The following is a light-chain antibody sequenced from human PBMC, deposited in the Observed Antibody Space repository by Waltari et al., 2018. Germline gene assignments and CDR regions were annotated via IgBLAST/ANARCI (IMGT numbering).Light chain of an antibody. CDR2: GKH. CDR1: SLRSYY. CDR3: NARDSSGNHVV. V-gene: IGLV3-19*01. Sequence: SSELTQDPAVSVALGQTVRITCQGDSLRSYYASRYQQKPGQAPVLVIYGKHNRPSGIPDRFSGSSSGNTASLTITGAKAEDEGDYYCNARDSSGNHVVFGGGTKLTVL. J-gene: IGLJ2*01.